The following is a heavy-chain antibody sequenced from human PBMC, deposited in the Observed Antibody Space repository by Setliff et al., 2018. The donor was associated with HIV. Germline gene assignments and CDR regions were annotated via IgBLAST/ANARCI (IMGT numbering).Heavy chain of an antibody. V-gene: IGHV2-5*02. Sequence: GSGPTLVNPTQTLTLTCTFSGFSLTSSGVAVGWIRQPPGKALEWLALIYWDDDKRYRPSLKSRLSITKDTSKNQVVLTMTNMDPVDTGTYYCAHSTHVLQFIWRWGAGSGTFDIWGQGTTVTV. CDR1: GFSLTSSGVA. CDR2: IYWDDDK. J-gene: IGHJ3*02. CDR3: AHSTHVLQFIWRWGAGSGTFDI. D-gene: IGHD3-3*01.